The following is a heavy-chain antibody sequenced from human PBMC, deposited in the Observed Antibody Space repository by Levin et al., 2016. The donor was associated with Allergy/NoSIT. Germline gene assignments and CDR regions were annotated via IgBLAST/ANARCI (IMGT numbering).Heavy chain of an antibody. Sequence: WIRQPPGKGLEWVSYISSSSSTIYYADSVKGRFTISRDNAKNSLYLQMNSLRAEDTAVYYCAKDLWFGRGPRWGGMDVWGQGTTVTVSS. D-gene: IGHD3-10*01. V-gene: IGHV3-48*04. CDR2: ISSSSSTI. J-gene: IGHJ6*02. CDR3: AKDLWFGRGPRWGGMDV.